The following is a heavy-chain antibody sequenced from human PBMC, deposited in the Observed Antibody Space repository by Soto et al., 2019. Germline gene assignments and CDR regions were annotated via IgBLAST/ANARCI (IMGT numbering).Heavy chain of an antibody. CDR2: IIPIFGTA. CDR3: ARWRGRTIFAALDV. Sequence: VASVKVSCKASGGTFSRYAISWVRQAPGQGLEWMGGIIPIFGTANYAQKFQGRVTITADESTSTAYMELSSLRSEDTAVYYCARWRGRTIFAALDVWGQGTTVTVSS. V-gene: IGHV1-69*13. J-gene: IGHJ6*02. D-gene: IGHD3-3*01. CDR1: GGTFSRYA.